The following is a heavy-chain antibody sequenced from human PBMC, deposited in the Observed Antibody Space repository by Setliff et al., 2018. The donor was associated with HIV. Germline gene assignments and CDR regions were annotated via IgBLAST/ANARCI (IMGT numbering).Heavy chain of an antibody. CDR3: ARQDIPTGYYLFDY. Sequence: ASVKVSCKASGYKFTGHHIQWMRQAPGQGLEWMGRINPNMGDTQYAQKFQGRIIMTRDTSVNTVYMELSSLTSDDTTLYYCARQDIPTGYYLFDYWGQGTQVTVSS. J-gene: IGHJ4*02. CDR2: INPNMGDT. V-gene: IGHV1-2*06. CDR1: GYKFTGHH. D-gene: IGHD3-9*01.